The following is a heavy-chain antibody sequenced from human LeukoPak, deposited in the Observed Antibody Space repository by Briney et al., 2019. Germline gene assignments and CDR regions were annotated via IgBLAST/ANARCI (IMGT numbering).Heavy chain of an antibody. V-gene: IGHV1-58*02. J-gene: IGHJ4*02. CDR1: GFTFTSSA. CDR2: IVVGSGNT. Sequence: TSVKVSCKASGFTFTSSAIQWVRQARGQRLEWVGWIVVGSGNTNYTQKFQGRVTITRDMSTSTAYMELSSLRSEDTAVYFCAESSPRGWTDYWGQGTLVTVSS. CDR3: AESSPRGWTDY. D-gene: IGHD6-19*01.